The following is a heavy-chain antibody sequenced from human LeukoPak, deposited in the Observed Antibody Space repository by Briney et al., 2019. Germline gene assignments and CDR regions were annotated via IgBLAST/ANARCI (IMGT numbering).Heavy chain of an antibody. J-gene: IGHJ4*02. CDR1: GYSFTTYW. CDR2: IYPGDSDV. D-gene: IGHD2-21*02. CDR3: ARRAYCGGDCYPFYFDF. V-gene: IGHV5-51*01. Sequence: GGSLKISCKGSGYSFTTYWIAWVRQMPGKGLEWMGIIYPGDSDVRYSPSSFQGQVTISADKSTSTAYLQWSSPKASDTAIYYCARRAYCGGDCYPFYFDFWGQGTLVTVSS.